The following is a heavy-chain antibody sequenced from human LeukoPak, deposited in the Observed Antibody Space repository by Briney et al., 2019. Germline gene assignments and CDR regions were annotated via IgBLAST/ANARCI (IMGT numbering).Heavy chain of an antibody. V-gene: IGHV3-7*03. J-gene: IGHJ4*02. CDR2: IKQDGSEK. Sequence: PGGSLRLSCAASGFTFSSYGMSWVRQAPEKGLEWVANIKQDGSEKYYVDSVKGRFTISRDNAKNSLYLQMNSLRADDTAVYYCARGYRTFDDWGQGTLVTVSS. D-gene: IGHD5-18*01. CDR3: ARGYRTFDD. CDR1: GFTFSSYG.